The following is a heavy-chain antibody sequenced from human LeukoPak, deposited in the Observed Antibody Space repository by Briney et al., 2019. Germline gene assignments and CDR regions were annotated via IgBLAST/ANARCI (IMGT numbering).Heavy chain of an antibody. CDR1: GGSISSGDYY. CDR2: IYYSGST. V-gene: IGHV4-30-4*08. Sequence: SETLSLTCTVSGGSISSGDYYWSWIRQPPGKGLEWIGYIYYSGSTYYNPSLKSRVTISVDTSKNQFSLKLSSVTAADTAVYYCARHVYNDFCMDVWGKGTTVTVSS. J-gene: IGHJ6*03. D-gene: IGHD3-3*01. CDR3: ARHVYNDFCMDV.